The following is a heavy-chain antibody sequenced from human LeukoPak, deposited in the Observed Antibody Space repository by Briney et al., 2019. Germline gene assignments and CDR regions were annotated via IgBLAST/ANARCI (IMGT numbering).Heavy chain of an antibody. CDR1: GFAFSSYA. CDR2: ISYDGSNK. V-gene: IGHV3-30*18. CDR3: AKGLSSSGELLDY. J-gene: IGHJ4*02. Sequence: PGGSLRLSCAASGFAFSSYAMSWVRRAPGKGLEWVAVISYDGSNKYYADSVKGRFTISRDNSKNTLYLQMNSLRAEDTAVYYCAKGLSSSGELLDYWGQGTLVTVSS. D-gene: IGHD1-26*01.